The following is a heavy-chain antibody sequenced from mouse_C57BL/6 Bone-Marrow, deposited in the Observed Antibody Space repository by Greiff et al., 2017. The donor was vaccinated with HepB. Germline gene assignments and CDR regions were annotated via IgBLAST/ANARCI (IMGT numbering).Heavy chain of an antibody. CDR2: ISSGGSYT. V-gene: IGHV5-6*01. CDR1: GFTFSSYG. CDR3: ARPKDYAMDY. Sequence: EVKLVESGGDLVKPGGSLKLSCAASGFTFSSYGMSWVRQTPDKRLEWVATISSGGSYTYYPDSVKGRFTISRDNAKNTLYLQMSSLKSEDTAMYYCARPKDYAMDYWGQGTSVTVSS. J-gene: IGHJ4*01.